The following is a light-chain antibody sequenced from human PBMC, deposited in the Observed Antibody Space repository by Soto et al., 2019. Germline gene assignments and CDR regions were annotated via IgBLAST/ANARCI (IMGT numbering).Light chain of an antibody. CDR2: GAS. CDR1: QSVSSSY. J-gene: IGKJ5*01. Sequence: EIVLTQSPGTLSLSPGERATLSCRASQSVSSSYLAWYQQKPAQAPRLLIYGASSRATGIPDRFSGIGSGTDYTLTISRLEPEDFAVYYCQQYGSSPITFGQGTRLEIK. V-gene: IGKV3-20*01. CDR3: QQYGSSPIT.